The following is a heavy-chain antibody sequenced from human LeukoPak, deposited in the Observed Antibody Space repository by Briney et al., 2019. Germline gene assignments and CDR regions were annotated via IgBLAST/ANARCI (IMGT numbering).Heavy chain of an antibody. CDR2: IKQDGSEK. CDR3: AREGYYGSGVSDY. V-gene: IGHV3-7*01. D-gene: IGHD3-10*01. J-gene: IGHJ4*02. Sequence: GGSLRLSCAASGFTFSSHWMSWVRQAPGKGLEWVANIKQDGSEKYYVDSVKGRFTISRDSAKNSLYLQMNSLRAEDTAVYYCAREGYYGSGVSDYWGQGTLVTVSS. CDR1: GFTFSSHW.